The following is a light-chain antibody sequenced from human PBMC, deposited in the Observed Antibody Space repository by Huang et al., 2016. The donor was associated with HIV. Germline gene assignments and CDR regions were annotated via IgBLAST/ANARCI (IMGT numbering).Light chain of an antibody. V-gene: IGKV1-33*01. J-gene: IGKJ4*01. CDR1: QDINNF. Sequence: DIQMTQSPSSLSASVGDRVTITGKASQDINNFLNWYQQKPGKAPKLLILDASNLQTGVPSRFSGSGSGTHFTFTITSLQRDDIGTYYCQQYDDVPISFGGGTKV. CDR2: DAS. CDR3: QQYDDVPIS.